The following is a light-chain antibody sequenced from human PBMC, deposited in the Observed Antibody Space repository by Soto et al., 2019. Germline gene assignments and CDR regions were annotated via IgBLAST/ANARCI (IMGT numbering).Light chain of an antibody. J-gene: IGKJ4*01. Sequence: ETVLTQSPATLSLSPGERATLSCRASQSVSSYLAWYQQKPGRAPRLLIYDASNRATGIPARFSGSGSGTDFTLTISSLEPADFAVYYCQQRSNWPLTFGGGTKVDIK. V-gene: IGKV3-11*01. CDR1: QSVSSY. CDR3: QQRSNWPLT. CDR2: DAS.